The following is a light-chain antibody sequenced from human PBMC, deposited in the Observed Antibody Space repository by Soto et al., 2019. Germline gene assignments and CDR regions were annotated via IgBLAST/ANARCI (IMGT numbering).Light chain of an antibody. V-gene: IGKV1-39*01. CDR2: AAS. J-gene: IGKJ1*01. CDR1: QSISSY. Sequence: DIQMTQSPSSLSASVGDRVTITCRASQSISSYLNWYQQKPGKAPKLLMYAASSLQSGVPSRFSGSGSGTDFTLTISSLQPEDFATYYCQQSYSTPWTFGQGIKVEIK. CDR3: QQSYSTPWT.